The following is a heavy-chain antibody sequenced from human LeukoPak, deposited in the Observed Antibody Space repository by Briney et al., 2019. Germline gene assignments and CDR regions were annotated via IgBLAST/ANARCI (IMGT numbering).Heavy chain of an antibody. V-gene: IGHV3-23*01. CDR1: GFTFSSFA. CDR2: IRDSGGST. D-gene: IGHD2-15*01. J-gene: IGHJ4*02. CDR3: AKSHSVAQRGFFDY. Sequence: GGSLRLSCAVSGFTFSSFAMTWVRQAPGKGLEWVSTIRDSGGSTYYADAVKGRFPISRDNSKDTLYAQMNSLRAEDAAVYYCAKSHSVAQRGFFDYWGQGTLVTVSS.